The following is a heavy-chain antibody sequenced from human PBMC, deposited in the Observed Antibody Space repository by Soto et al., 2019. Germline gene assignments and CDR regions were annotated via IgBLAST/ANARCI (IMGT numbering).Heavy chain of an antibody. D-gene: IGHD6-13*01. J-gene: IGHJ4*02. CDR2: INHSGST. Sequence: PSETLSLTCAVYGGSFSGCYWSWIRQPPGKGLEWIGEINHSGSTNYNPSLKSRVTISVDTSKDQFSLKLSSVTAADTAVYYCARGESSSWSDYWGQGTLVTVS. V-gene: IGHV4-34*01. CDR3: ARGESSSWSDY. CDR1: GGSFSGCY.